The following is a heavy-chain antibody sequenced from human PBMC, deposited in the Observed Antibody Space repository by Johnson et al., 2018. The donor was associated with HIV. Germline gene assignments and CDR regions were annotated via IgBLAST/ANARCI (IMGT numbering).Heavy chain of an antibody. Sequence: HVQLVESGGGVVQPGRSLRLSCAESGFTFSSYGMHWVRQAPGKGLEWVAVIWYDGSNKYYADSVKGRFTISRDNSKNTLYLQMNSLRAEDTAVYYCAKDFWPVGARGAFDIWGQGTMVTVSS. CDR3: AKDFWPVGARGAFDI. D-gene: IGHD1-26*01. CDR2: IWYDGSNK. J-gene: IGHJ3*02. V-gene: IGHV3-33*06. CDR1: GFTFSSYG.